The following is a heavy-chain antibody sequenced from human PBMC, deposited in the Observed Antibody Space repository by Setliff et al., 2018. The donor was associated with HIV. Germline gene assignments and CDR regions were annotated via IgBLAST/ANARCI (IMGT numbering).Heavy chain of an antibody. V-gene: IGHV3-11*04. CDR3: ARVVYDFWSGYYGPYYYYMDV. J-gene: IGHJ6*03. D-gene: IGHD3-3*01. Sequence: GGSLRLSCAASGFTFSDYYMSWIRQAPGKGLEWVSYISSSGSTIYYADSVKGRFTISRDNAKNSLYLQMNSLRAEDTAVYYCARVVYDFWSGYYGPYYYYMDVWGKGTTVTVSS. CDR1: GFTFSDYY. CDR2: ISSSGSTI.